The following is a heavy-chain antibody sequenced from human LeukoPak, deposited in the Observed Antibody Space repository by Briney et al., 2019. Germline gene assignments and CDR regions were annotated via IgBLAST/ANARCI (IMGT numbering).Heavy chain of an antibody. CDR3: AREVAAAGISYYYYGMDV. J-gene: IGHJ6*02. V-gene: IGHV1-18*01. Sequence: ASVKVSCKASGYTFTSYGISWVRQAPGQGLEWMGWISAYNGNSNYAQKLQGRVTMTTDTSTSTAYMELRSLRSDDTAVYYCAREVAAAGISYYYYGMDVWGQGTTVTVSS. CDR2: ISAYNGNS. D-gene: IGHD6-13*01. CDR1: GYTFTSYG.